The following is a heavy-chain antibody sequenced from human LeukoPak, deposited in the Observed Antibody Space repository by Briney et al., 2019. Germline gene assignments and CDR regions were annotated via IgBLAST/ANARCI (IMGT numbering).Heavy chain of an antibody. CDR2: IYYSGST. CDR1: GGSISSGDYY. V-gene: IGHV4-30-4*01. D-gene: IGHD4-17*01. J-gene: IGHJ5*02. CDR3: ARGAGDYMNLFDP. Sequence: SETLSLTCTVSGGSISSGDYYWSWIRQPPGKGLEWIGYIYYSGSTYYNPSLKSRVTISVDTSKNQFSLKLSSVTAADTAVYYCARGAGDYMNLFDPWGQGTLVTVSS.